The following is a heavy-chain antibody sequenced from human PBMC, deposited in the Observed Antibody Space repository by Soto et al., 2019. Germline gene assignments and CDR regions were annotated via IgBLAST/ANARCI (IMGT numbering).Heavy chain of an antibody. Sequence: EVQLLESGGGLVQPGGSLRLSCADSGFTFSNYVMTWVRQAPGKGLEWDSAVSGSGGSTYYADSVKGRFTISRDNSKNTLYLQMNSLRAEDTAVYYCAKSIRGDGYNNAFDSWGQGKMVTVSS. CDR1: GFTFSNYV. J-gene: IGHJ3*02. CDR2: VSGSGGST. D-gene: IGHD5-12*01. V-gene: IGHV3-23*01. CDR3: AKSIRGDGYNNAFDS.